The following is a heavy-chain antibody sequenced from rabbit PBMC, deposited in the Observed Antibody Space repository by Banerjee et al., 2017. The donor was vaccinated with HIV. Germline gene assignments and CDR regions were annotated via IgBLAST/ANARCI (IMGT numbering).Heavy chain of an antibody. CDR2: IGTGGTT. D-gene: IGHD1-1*01. CDR3: ARDPVSGGYNHNL. J-gene: IGHJ4*01. CDR1: GIDFSSGYD. V-gene: IGHV1S45*01. Sequence: QEHLVESGGGLVTLGGSLKLTCKASGIDFSSGYDMCWVRQAPGKGLEWIGYIGTGGTTYYASWAKGRFTISKTSSTTVTLQMTSLTAADTATYFCARDPVSGGYNHNLWGPGTLVTVS.